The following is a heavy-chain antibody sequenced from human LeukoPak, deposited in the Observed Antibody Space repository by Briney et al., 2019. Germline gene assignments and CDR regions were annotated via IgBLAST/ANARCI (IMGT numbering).Heavy chain of an antibody. D-gene: IGHD5-12*01. CDR3: ARAGSGYDSSWFDP. V-gene: IGHV3-30-3*01. CDR2: ISYDGSNE. Sequence: GGSLRLSCAASGFTFSNYAMHWVRQAPGKGLEWVAVISYDGSNEDYADSVMGRFTISRDNSKNTLYLQMNSLRAEDTAVYYCARAGSGYDSSWFDPWGQGTLVTVSS. J-gene: IGHJ5*02. CDR1: GFTFSNYA.